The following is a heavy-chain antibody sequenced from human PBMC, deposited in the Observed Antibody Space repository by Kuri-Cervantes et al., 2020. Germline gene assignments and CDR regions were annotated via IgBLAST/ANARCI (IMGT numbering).Heavy chain of an antibody. D-gene: IGHD1-1*01. CDR1: GGSISSSSYY. CDR3: ARPLQQSRYDYYYYGMDV. CDR2: IYYSGST. Sequence: GSLRLSCTVSGGSISSSSYYWGWIRQPPGKGLEWIGSIYYSGSTYYNPSLKSRVTISVDTSKNQFSLKLSSVTAADTAVYYCARPLQQSRYDYYYYGMDVWGQGTTVTVSS. V-gene: IGHV4-39*07. J-gene: IGHJ6*02.